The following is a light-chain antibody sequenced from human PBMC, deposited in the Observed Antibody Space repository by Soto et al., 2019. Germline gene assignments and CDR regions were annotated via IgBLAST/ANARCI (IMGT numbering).Light chain of an antibody. CDR2: DNN. CDR1: SSNIGNNY. J-gene: IGLJ2*01. Sequence: QAVVTQPPSVSAAPGQKVTISCSGSSSNIGNNYVSWYQQLPGTAPKLLIYDNNKRPSGIPDRFSGSKSGTSATLGITGLQTGDEADYYCGTWDSSLSAGVFVGGTKLTVL. CDR3: GTWDSSLSAGV. V-gene: IGLV1-51*01.